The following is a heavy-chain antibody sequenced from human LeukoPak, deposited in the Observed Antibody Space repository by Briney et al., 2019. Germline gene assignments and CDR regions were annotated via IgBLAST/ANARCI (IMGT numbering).Heavy chain of an antibody. CDR3: ARQVPGSGDYYIDY. J-gene: IGHJ4*02. CDR1: GYTFTSYY. D-gene: IGHD3-10*01. Sequence: ASVKDSCKASGYTFTSYYMHWVRQAPGQGLEWMGRINPKSGDTNYAQKFQGRVSMTRDTSISTAYMDLSRLRSDDTALYYCARQVPGSGDYYIDYWGQGTLVTVSS. CDR2: INPKSGDT. V-gene: IGHV1-2*06.